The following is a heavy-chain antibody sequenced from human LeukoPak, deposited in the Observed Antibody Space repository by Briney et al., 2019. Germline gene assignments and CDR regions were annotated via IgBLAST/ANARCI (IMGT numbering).Heavy chain of an antibody. J-gene: IGHJ4*02. Sequence: GGSLRLSCAASGLTFNSQWMSWVRQAPGKGLEWVAVISYDGSNKYYADSVKGRFTISRDNSKNTLYLQMNSLRAEDTAVYYCAKGGAVAGIIKGGFDYWGQGTLVTVSS. D-gene: IGHD6-19*01. CDR1: GLTFNSQW. CDR3: AKGGAVAGIIKGGFDY. CDR2: ISYDGSNK. V-gene: IGHV3-30*18.